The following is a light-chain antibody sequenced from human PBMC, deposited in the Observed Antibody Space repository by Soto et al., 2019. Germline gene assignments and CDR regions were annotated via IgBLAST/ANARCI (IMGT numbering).Light chain of an antibody. Sequence: EIVMTQSPATLSVSPGERATLSCRATQSVSSKLAWYQKKPGQAPRLLIYGAFTRATGIPARFSGSGSGTEFTLTISSLQSEDFAVYYSQQYNNWPPITFGQGTRLEI. J-gene: IGKJ5*01. CDR2: GAF. CDR3: QQYNNWPPIT. V-gene: IGKV3-15*01. CDR1: QSVSSK.